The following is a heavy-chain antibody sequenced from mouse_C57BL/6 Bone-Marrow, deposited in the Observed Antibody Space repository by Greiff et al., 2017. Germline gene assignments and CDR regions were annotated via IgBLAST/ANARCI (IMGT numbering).Heavy chain of an antibody. CDR2: SNPGSGGT. D-gene: IGHD2-2*01. V-gene: IGHV1-54*01. Sequence: QVQLQQSGAELVRPGTSVKVSCKASGYAFTNYLIEWVKQRPGQGLEWIGVSNPGSGGTNYNEKFKGKATLTADKSSSTAYMQLSSLTSEDSAVYFCVVIYFDYWGQGTTLTVSS. J-gene: IGHJ2*01. CDR1: GYAFTNYL. CDR3: VVIYFDY.